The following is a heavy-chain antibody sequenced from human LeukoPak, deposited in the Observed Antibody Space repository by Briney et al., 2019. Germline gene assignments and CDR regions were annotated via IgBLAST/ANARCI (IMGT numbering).Heavy chain of an antibody. V-gene: IGHV3-30*18. CDR3: AKETAAWDFDY. CDR2: ISYDGSNK. Sequence: GGSLRLACAASGFTFSTYAMSWVRQAPGKGLEWVAVISYDGSNKYYADSVKGRFTISRDNSKNTLCLQMNSLRAEDTAVYYCAKETAAWDFDYWGQGTLVTVSS. CDR1: GFTFSTYA. D-gene: IGHD6-13*01. J-gene: IGHJ4*02.